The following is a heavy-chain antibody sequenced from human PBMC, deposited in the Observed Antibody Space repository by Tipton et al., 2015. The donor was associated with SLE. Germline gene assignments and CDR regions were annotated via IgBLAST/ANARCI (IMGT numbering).Heavy chain of an antibody. J-gene: IGHJ4*02. CDR3: AKLPGTVPVDY. D-gene: IGHD1-14*01. V-gene: IGHV3-49*04. CDR1: GIPFGSYG. Sequence: SLRLSCAASGIPFGSYGMHWVRQAPGKGLEWVSFIRSKAYGGTTEYASSVKGRITISRDDSKSIAYLQMNSPKTEDTAVYYCAKLPGTVPVDYWGRGTLVTVSS. CDR2: IRSKAYGGTT.